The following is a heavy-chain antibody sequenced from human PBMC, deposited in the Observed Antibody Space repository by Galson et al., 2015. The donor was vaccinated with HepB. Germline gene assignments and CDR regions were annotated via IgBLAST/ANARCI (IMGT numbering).Heavy chain of an antibody. CDR1: GYSFTSYW. J-gene: IGHJ4*02. D-gene: IGHD4-17*01. CDR2: ILPGDSDT. Sequence: QSGAEVKKPGESLKISCKGSGYSFTSYWIGWVRQMPGKGLEWMGIILPGDSDTRYSPSFQGQVTISADKSISTVYLRWSSLKASDTAMYFCARTPYYGDYPLDYWGQGTLVTVSS. V-gene: IGHV5-51*01. CDR3: ARTPYYGDYPLDY.